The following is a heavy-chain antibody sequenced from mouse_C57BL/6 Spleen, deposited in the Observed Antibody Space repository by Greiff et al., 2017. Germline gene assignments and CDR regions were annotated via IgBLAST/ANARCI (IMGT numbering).Heavy chain of an antibody. J-gene: IGHJ2*01. V-gene: IGHV1-81*01. CDR3: ASYYGSSFDY. Sequence: QVQLQQSGAELARPGASVKLSCKASGYTFTSYGISWVKQRTGQGLEWIGEIYPRSGNTYYNEKFKGKATLTADKSSSTAYMELRSLTSEDSAVYFCASYYGSSFDYWGKGTTLTVSS. CDR1: GYTFTSYG. CDR2: IYPRSGNT. D-gene: IGHD1-1*01.